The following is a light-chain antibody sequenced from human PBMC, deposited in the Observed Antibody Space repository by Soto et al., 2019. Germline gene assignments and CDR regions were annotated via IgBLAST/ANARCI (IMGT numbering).Light chain of an antibody. J-gene: IGKJ1*01. V-gene: IGKV3-20*01. CDR3: QQYSSSRT. CDR2: GGS. CDR1: QSVSSNH. Sequence: DIVFTQSPCTLSLSPGERATLSCRASQSVSSNHLAWYQQKPGQAPRLLIYGGSSRATGIPVRFSGSGSETDFTLTITRLEPEDFAVYYCQQYSSSRTFGQGTKVDIK.